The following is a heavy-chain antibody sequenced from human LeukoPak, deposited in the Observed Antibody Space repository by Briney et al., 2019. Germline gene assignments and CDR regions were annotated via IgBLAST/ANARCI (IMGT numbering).Heavy chain of an antibody. V-gene: IGHV1-18*01. CDR3: ARYFGYCSGGSCYFDY. Sequence: ASVKVSCKASGYTFTSYGISWVRQAPGQGLEWMGWISAYNGNTNYAQKLQGRVTMTTDTSTSTAYMELWSLRSDDTAVYYCARYFGYCSGGSCYFDYWGQGTLVTVSS. CDR2: ISAYNGNT. CDR1: GYTFTSYG. J-gene: IGHJ4*02. D-gene: IGHD2-15*01.